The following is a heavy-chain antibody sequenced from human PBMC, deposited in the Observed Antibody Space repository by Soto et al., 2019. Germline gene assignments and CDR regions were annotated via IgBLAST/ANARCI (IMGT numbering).Heavy chain of an antibody. J-gene: IGHJ3*02. Sequence: SVKVSCKASGGTFSSYTISWVRQAPGQGLEWMGWITPFNGNTNYAQKFQDRVTITRDRSMSTAYMELSSLRSEDTAMYYCASPGPTYYCDSSGYYDAFDIWGQGTMVTVSS. V-gene: IGHV1-45*02. CDR2: ITPFNGNT. CDR1: GGTFSSYT. CDR3: ASPGPTYYCDSSGYYDAFDI. D-gene: IGHD3-22*01.